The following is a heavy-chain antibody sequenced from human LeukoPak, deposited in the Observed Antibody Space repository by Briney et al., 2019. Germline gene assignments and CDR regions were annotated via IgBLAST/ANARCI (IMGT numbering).Heavy chain of an antibody. Sequence: GSLRLSCAASGFTFSSYWMHWVRQAPGKGLVWVSRIKTDGSTTSYADSVKDRFTISRDNSKNTLYLQMNSLRAEDTAVYYCAKGSARPGNSLGYWGQGTLVTVSS. J-gene: IGHJ4*02. CDR3: AKGSARPGNSLGY. D-gene: IGHD6-6*01. CDR1: GFTFSSYW. V-gene: IGHV3-74*01. CDR2: IKTDGSTT.